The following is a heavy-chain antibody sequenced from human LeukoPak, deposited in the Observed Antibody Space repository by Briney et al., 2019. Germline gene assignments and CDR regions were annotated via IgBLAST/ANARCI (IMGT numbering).Heavy chain of an antibody. D-gene: IGHD1-20*01. CDR3: ARDKGITTY. V-gene: IGHV3-7*01. CDR2: IKQDGREK. J-gene: IGHJ4*02. Sequence: GGSLRLSCAASGFTFSSYWMSWVRQAPGKGLEWVANIKQDGREKYYVHSVKGRFTIYRDNAQNPLYLQMNSLRAEDTAVYYCARDKGITTYWGQGTLVTVSS. CDR1: GFTFSSYW.